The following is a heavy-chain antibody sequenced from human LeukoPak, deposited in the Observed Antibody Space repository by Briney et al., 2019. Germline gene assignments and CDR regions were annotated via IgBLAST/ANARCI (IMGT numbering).Heavy chain of an antibody. J-gene: IGHJ4*02. CDR1: GGSISSGGYH. D-gene: IGHD3-22*01. CDR3: ARVPRLGDSRNFDY. CDR2: IYYSGST. V-gene: IGHV4-31*03. Sequence: SETLSLTCTVSGGSISSGGYHWSWIRQHPGKGLEWIGYIYYSGSTYYNPSLKSRVTISVDTSKNQFSLKLSSVTAADTAVYYCARVPRLGDSRNFDYWGQGTLVTVSS.